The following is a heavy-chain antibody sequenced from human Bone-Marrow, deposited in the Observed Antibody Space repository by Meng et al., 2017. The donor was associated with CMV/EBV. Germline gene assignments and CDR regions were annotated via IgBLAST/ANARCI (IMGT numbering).Heavy chain of an antibody. V-gene: IGHV4-39*07. CDR1: GGSISSSSYY. J-gene: IGHJ4*02. CDR3: AAGGYYYFDY. D-gene: IGHD3-22*01. Sequence: SETLSLTCTVSGGSISSSSYYWGWVRQPPGKGLEWIGSIYYSGSTYYNPSLKSRVTISVDTSKNQFSLKLSSVTAADTAVYYCAAGGYYYFDYWGQGKLVNVAS. CDR2: IYYSGST.